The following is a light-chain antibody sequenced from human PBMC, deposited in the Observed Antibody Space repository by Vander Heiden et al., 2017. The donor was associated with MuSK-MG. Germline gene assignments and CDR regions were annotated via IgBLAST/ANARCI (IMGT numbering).Light chain of an antibody. CDR3: QPDRGSDS. CDR1: QSVSSTY. V-gene: IGKV3-20*01. CDR2: GAT. J-gene: IGKJ4*01. Sequence: EIALTQSPGSLSLSPGVRVTLSCRSSQSVSSTYFSWYQPRPGQAPRLLIYGATSSANSVPDTVSGSRYETDFAHTSIRPVPEDFEEYFLQPDRGSDSFGGGTEVVIE.